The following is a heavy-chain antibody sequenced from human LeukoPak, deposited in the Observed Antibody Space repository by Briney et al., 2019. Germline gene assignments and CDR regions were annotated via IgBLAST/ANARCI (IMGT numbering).Heavy chain of an antibody. J-gene: IGHJ4*02. V-gene: IGHV3-30*03. CDR1: GFSFSSYG. CDR2: ISDDGNNK. CDR3: ARVAAVYYYFDY. Sequence: GGSLRLSCVASGFSFSSYGMHWVRQAPGKGLEWVAVISDDGNNKYYVDSVKGRFTISRDNPQNTLYLQMDSLRAEDTAVYYCARVAAVYYYFDYWGQGTLVTVSS. D-gene: IGHD6-13*01.